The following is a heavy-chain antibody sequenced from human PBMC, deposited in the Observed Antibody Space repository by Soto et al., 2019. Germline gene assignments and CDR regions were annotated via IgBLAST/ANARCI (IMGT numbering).Heavy chain of an antibody. V-gene: IGHV4-30-4*01. CDR2: IYYSGST. CDR3: AREMATIYFDY. Sequence: SETLSLTCAVYGGSFSGYYWSWIRQPPGKGLEWIGYIYYSGSTFYNPSLKSRVTISVDASKNQFSLKLSSVTAADTAVYFCAREMATIYFDYWGQGTLVTVSS. J-gene: IGHJ4*02. CDR1: GGSFSGYY. D-gene: IGHD5-12*01.